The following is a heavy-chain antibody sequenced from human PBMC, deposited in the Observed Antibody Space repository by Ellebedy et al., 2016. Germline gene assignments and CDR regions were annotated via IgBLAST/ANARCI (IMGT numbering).Heavy chain of an antibody. J-gene: IGHJ5*02. CDR1: HDNIKTYS. CDR2: IFYNGST. D-gene: IGHD1-26*01. CDR3: TRTGRASGWADP. V-gene: IGHV4-59*01. Sequence: SETLSLTCTVSHDNIKTYSWNWIRQPPGKALEWIGDIFYNGSTIYNPSLKTRLSMSRDMSKKQFSLKMTSVTAADTAFYYCTRTGRASGWADPWGQGILVIVS.